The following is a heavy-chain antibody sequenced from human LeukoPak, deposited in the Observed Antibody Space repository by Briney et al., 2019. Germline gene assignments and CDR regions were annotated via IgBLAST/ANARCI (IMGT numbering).Heavy chain of an antibody. D-gene: IGHD6-6*01. Sequence: ASVKVSCKASGYTFTGRYLHWVRQAPGQGLERMGWINPYSGGTHYALILQGRVTMTRDTSASTAYMELSRLRSDDTAVYYCARRIAGRLVNDAFDIWGQGTTVTVSS. J-gene: IGHJ3*02. CDR1: GYTFTGRY. CDR2: INPYSGGT. V-gene: IGHV1-2*02. CDR3: ARRIAGRLVNDAFDI.